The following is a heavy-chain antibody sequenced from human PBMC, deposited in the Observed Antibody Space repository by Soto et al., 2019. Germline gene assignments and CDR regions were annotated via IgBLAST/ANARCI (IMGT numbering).Heavy chain of an antibody. CDR3: AKDLYGSSWESGSYEYYFDY. D-gene: IGHD6-13*01. CDR1: GGTINRGDYF. Sequence: SETLSLTRSVSGGTINRGDYFRSWIRQPPGKGLAWIGSIFYTGSTYYSPSLKSRASMSMDTSKNLFSLRLRSLTAADTAVYYCAKDLYGSSWESGSYEYYFDYWGQGTLVTVSS. V-gene: IGHV4-30-4*01. J-gene: IGHJ4*02. CDR2: IFYTGST.